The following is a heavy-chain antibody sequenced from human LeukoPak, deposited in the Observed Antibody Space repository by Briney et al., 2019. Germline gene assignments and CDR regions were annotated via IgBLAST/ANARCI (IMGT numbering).Heavy chain of an antibody. J-gene: IGHJ3*02. Sequence: ASVKVSCKASGYTFTSYYMHWVRQALGQGLEWMGRINPGGGSTSYAQKFQGKVTMTRDMSTSTVYMELSSLRSEDTAVYYCARPLNLLCDSSGPHDAFDIWGQGTMVTVSS. D-gene: IGHD3-22*01. CDR1: GYTFTSYY. CDR3: ARPLNLLCDSSGPHDAFDI. CDR2: INPGGGST. V-gene: IGHV1-46*01.